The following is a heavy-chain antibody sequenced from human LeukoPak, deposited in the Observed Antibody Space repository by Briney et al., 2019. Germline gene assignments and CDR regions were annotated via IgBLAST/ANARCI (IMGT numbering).Heavy chain of an antibody. CDR1: GFTFSSYG. J-gene: IGHJ4*02. V-gene: IGHV3-33*01. CDR2: IWYDGSNK. CDR3: ARGSSAGTVTTGFDY. Sequence: PGRSLRLSCAASGFTFSSYGMHWVRQAPGKGLEWVAVIWYDGSNKYYADSVKGRFTISRDNSKNTLYLQMNSLRAEDRAVYYCARGSSAGTVTTGFDYWGQGTLVTVSS. D-gene: IGHD4-17*01.